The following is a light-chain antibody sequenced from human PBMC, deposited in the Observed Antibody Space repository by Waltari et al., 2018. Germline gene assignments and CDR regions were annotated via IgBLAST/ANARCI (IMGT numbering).Light chain of an antibody. CDR1: QSVPRDY. J-gene: IGKJ4*01. CDR3: QQYANSPLT. Sequence: EIVLTQSPGTLSLSPGERATLSCRASQSVPRDYLAWYHQKPGQAPRLLIYDASNRATGITDRFSGSGSGTDFTLTISRLEPEDFALYYCQQYANSPLTFGGGTKVEIK. V-gene: IGKV3-20*01. CDR2: DAS.